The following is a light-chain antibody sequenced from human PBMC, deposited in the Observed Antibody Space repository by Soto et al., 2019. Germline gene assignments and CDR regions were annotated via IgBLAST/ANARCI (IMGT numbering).Light chain of an antibody. CDR2: EVS. J-gene: IGLJ1*01. Sequence: QSVLTQPASVSGSPGQSITISCTGTSSDVGAYNYVSWYQQHPGKAPKLMIYEVSNRPSGVSHRFSGSKSGSTASLTISGLQAEEEADYYCSSYTRTYNYVFGTGTKV. CDR1: SSDVGAYNY. V-gene: IGLV2-14*01. CDR3: SSYTRTYNYV.